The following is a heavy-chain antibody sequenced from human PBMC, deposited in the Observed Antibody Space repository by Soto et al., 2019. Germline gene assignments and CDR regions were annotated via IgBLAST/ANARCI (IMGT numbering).Heavy chain of an antibody. J-gene: IGHJ4*02. CDR3: AKSAPMAAGDKYYYDF. V-gene: IGHV1-69*13. D-gene: IGHD4-17*01. CDR1: GGTVSTFG. CDR2: IIPFFGTA. Sequence: SVEVSCKASGGTVSTFGISWVRQAPGQGLEWMGGIIPFFGTARYSQKFEDRITITADESTNTVYMDLRSLTSEDTAIYYCAKSAPMAAGDKYYYDFWGQGALVTVSS.